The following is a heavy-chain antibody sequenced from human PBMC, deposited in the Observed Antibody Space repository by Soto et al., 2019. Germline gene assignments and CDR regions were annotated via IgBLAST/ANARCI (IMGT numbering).Heavy chain of an antibody. J-gene: IGHJ1*01. CDR1: GGSISSYY. D-gene: IGHD4-17*01. CDR3: ARAYGDYLIFQH. CDR2: IYYSGST. Sequence: PSETLALTCTVSGGSISSYYWSWIRQPPGKGLEWIGYIYYSGSTNYNPSLKSRVTISVDTSKNQFSLKLSSVTAADTAVYYCARAYGDYLIFQHWGQGTLVTVSS. V-gene: IGHV4-59*01.